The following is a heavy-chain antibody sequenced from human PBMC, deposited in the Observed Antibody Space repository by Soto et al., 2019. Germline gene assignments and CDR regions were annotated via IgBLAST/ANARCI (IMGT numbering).Heavy chain of an antibody. Sequence: QVQLQESGPGLVKPSQTLSLTCTVSGGSISSGGYYWSWIRQHPGKGLEWIGYIYYSGSTYYNPSLKXXVXIXADTSKNQFSLKLSSVTAADTAVYYCACRGHQGFDYWGQGTLVTVSS. J-gene: IGHJ4*02. V-gene: IGHV4-31*01. CDR3: ACRGHQGFDY. CDR1: GGSISSGGYY. CDR2: IYYSGST. D-gene: IGHD2-2*01.